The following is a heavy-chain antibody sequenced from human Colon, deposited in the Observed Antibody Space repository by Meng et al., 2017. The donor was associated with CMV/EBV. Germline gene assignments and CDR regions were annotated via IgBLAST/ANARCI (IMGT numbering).Heavy chain of an antibody. CDR2: IRSRGKSSTT. CDR1: GFTLSDHY. CDR3: ARNSIFGVVQHYGMDL. J-gene: IGHJ6*02. Sequence: GESLKISCAASGFTLSDHYMDWVRQAPGKGLEWVGRIRSRGKSSTTEYDASVKGRFIISRDDSKNSLYLQMNSLKTEDAAVYYCARNSIFGVVQHYGMDLWGQGTT. V-gene: IGHV3-72*01. D-gene: IGHD3-3*01.